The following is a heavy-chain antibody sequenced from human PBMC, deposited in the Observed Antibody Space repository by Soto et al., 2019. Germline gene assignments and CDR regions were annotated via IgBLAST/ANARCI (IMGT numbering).Heavy chain of an antibody. Sequence: QVQLVQSGAEVKKPGSSVKVSCKASGGTFSSYAISWVRQAPGQGLEWMGGIIPIFGTANYAPKFQGRVTITADESTSTAFMERSSLRSEDTAVYYCAKNPENYYYGMDVWGQGTTVTVSS. V-gene: IGHV1-69*12. CDR2: IIPIFGTA. CDR3: AKNPENYYYGMDV. CDR1: GGTFSSYA. J-gene: IGHJ6*02.